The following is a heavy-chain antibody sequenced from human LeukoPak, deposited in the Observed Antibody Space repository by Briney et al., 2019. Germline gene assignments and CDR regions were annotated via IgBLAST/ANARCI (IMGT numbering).Heavy chain of an antibody. D-gene: IGHD3-3*01. J-gene: IGHJ4*02. Sequence: SETLSLTCTVSGGSISSYYWSWIRQPPGKGLEWIGYIYYSGSTNYNPSLKSRVTISVDTSKNQFSLKLSSVTAADTAVYYCARFGNSGRSFTIFGVVIPYYFDYWGQGTLVTVSS. CDR1: GGSISSYY. V-gene: IGHV4-59*01. CDR3: ARFGNSGRSFTIFGVVIPYYFDY. CDR2: IYYSGST.